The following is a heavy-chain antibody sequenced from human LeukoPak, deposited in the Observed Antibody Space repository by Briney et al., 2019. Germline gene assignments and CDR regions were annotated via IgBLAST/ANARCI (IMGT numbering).Heavy chain of an antibody. CDR2: INHSGST. D-gene: IGHD2-2*01. CDR1: GGSFSGYY. V-gene: IGHV4-34*01. Sequence: SETLSLTCAVYGGSFSGYYWSWIRQPPGKGLEWIGEINHSGSTNYNPSLKSRVTMSVDTSKNQFSLKLSSVTAADTAVYYCATGSQPYYYYYMDVWGKGTTVTVSS. J-gene: IGHJ6*03. CDR3: ATGSQPYYYYYMDV.